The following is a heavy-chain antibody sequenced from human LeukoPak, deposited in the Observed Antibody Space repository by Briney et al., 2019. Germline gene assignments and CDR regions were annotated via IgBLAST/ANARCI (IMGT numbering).Heavy chain of an antibody. V-gene: IGHV3-33*01. CDR3: AREAAAEDYYYGMDV. Sequence: GGSLRLSCAASGFTFSSYGMHWVRQAPGKGLEWVAVIWYDGSNKYYADSVKGRFTISRDNSKNTLYLQMNSLRAEDTAVYYCAREAAAEDYYYGMDVRGQGTTVTVSS. CDR2: IWYDGSNK. D-gene: IGHD6-13*01. CDR1: GFTFSSYG. J-gene: IGHJ6*02.